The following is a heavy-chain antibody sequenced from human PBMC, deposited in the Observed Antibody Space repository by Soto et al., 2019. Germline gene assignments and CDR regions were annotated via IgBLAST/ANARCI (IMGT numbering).Heavy chain of an antibody. J-gene: IGHJ4*02. V-gene: IGHV4-31*03. CDR2: IYYSGTT. D-gene: IGHD3-16*01. CDR3: ARPTIRWYYFDA. CDR1: GGYISSGGYY. Sequence: PSEALSLTCTVSGGYISSGGYYWSWVRQQPGKGLEWVGYIYYSGTTEYNPSLESRVAISLDPSKRHFSLRMNSVTAADTAVSYCARPTIRWYYFDAWGQGTLVTVYS.